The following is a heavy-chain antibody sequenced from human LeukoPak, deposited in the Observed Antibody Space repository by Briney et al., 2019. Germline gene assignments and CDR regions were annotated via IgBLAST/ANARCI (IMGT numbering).Heavy chain of an antibody. D-gene: IGHD6-13*01. Sequence: SETLSLTCTVSGGSISSYYWSWIRQPPGKGLEWIGYIYYSGSTNYNPSLKSRVTISVDTSKNQFSLKLSSVTAADTAVYYCARDMAAAGTFDYWGQGTLVTVSS. CDR3: ARDMAAAGTFDY. J-gene: IGHJ4*02. CDR2: IYYSGST. V-gene: IGHV4-59*01. CDR1: GGSISSYY.